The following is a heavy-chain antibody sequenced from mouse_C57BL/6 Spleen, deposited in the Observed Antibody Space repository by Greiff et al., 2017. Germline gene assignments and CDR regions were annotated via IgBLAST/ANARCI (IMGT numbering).Heavy chain of an antibody. Sequence: DVHLVESGGGLVKPGGSLKLSCAASGFTFSSYAMSWVRQTPEKRLEWVATISDGGSYTYYPDNVKGRFTISRDNAKNNLYLQMSHLKSEDTAMYYCARDLLNAMDYWGQGTSVTVSS. CDR1: GFTFSSYA. V-gene: IGHV5-4*01. CDR2: ISDGGSYT. CDR3: ARDLLNAMDY. J-gene: IGHJ4*01.